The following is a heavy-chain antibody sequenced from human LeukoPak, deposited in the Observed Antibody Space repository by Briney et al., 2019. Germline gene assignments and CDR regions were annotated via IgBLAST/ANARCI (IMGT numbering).Heavy chain of an antibody. Sequence: SETLSLTCTVSGYSMSSGYYWGWIRQPPGKGLEWIGSIYHSGSTYYNPSLKSRVTISVDTSKNQFSLKLSSVTAADTAVYYCAREGKGYSSGWYEINWFDPWGQGTLVTVSS. J-gene: IGHJ5*02. CDR1: GYSMSSGYY. D-gene: IGHD6-19*01. CDR2: IYHSGST. V-gene: IGHV4-38-2*02. CDR3: AREGKGYSSGWYEINWFDP.